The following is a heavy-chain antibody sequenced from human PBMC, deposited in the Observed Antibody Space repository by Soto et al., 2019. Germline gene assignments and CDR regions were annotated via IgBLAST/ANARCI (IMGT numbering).Heavy chain of an antibody. D-gene: IGHD6-13*01. CDR1: GGTFSSYA. V-gene: IGHV1-69*13. CDR2: IIPSFGTA. CDR3: ARARGRGSSSGTFDY. J-gene: IGHJ4*02. Sequence: GASVKVSCKASGGTFSSYAISWVRQAPGQGLEWMGGIIPSFGTANYAQKFQGRVTITADESTSTAYMELSSLRSEDTAVYYCARARGRGSSSGTFDYWGQGTLVTVSS.